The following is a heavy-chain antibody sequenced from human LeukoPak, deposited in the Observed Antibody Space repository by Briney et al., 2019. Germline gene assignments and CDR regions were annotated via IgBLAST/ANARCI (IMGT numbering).Heavy chain of an antibody. CDR2: INSDGSST. D-gene: IGHD3-10*01. V-gene: IGHV3-74*01. CDR1: GFTFSSYW. J-gene: IGHJ6*02. Sequence: GGSLRLSCAASGFTFSSYWMHWVRQAPGKGLVWVSRINSDGSSTSYADSVKGRFTISRDNAKNTLYLQMNSLRAEDTAVYYCARLSGGSGSYPYYYGMDVWGQGTTVTVSS. CDR3: ARLSGGSGSYPYYYGMDV.